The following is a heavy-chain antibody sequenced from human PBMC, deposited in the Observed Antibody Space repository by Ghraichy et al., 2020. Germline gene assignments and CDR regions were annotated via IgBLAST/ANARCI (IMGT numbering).Heavy chain of an antibody. CDR3: ARGSVPMLYATFDY. J-gene: IGHJ4*02. D-gene: IGHD2-8*01. CDR1: SGSLTGYY. CDR2: VTHSGGT. V-gene: IGHV4-34*01. Sequence: SETLSLTCADHSGSLTGYYWTWIRQPPGKGLEWIGEVTHSGGTNYSPSLKSRLYISVDTSKNQFSLNLSSVTAADTAVYYCARGSVPMLYATFDYGGQGTLVAVSS.